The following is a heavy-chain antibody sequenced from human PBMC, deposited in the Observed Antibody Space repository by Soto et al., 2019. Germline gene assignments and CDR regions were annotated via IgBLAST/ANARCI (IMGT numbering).Heavy chain of an antibody. CDR3: ARDSPPVDY. Sequence: SVKVSCKASGYTFTSYYMHWVRQAPGQGLEWMGIINPSGGSTSYAQKLQGRVTMTTDTSTSTAYMELRSLRSDDTAVYYCARDSPPVDYWGQGTLVTVSS. CDR2: INPSGGST. CDR1: GYTFTSYY. V-gene: IGHV1-46*01. J-gene: IGHJ4*02.